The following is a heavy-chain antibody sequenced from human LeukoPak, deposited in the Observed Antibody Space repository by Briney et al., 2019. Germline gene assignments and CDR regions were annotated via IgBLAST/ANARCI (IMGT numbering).Heavy chain of an antibody. D-gene: IGHD1-26*01. J-gene: IGHJ4*02. Sequence: GGSLRLSCAASGFTFSSYGMHWVRQAPGKGLEWVAVISYDGSNKYYADSVKGRFSISRDNSKNILYLQMNSLRAEDTAVYYCAREGGSGSERYFDYWGQGILVTVSS. CDR1: GFTFSSYG. CDR3: AREGGSGSERYFDY. V-gene: IGHV3-30*03. CDR2: ISYDGSNK.